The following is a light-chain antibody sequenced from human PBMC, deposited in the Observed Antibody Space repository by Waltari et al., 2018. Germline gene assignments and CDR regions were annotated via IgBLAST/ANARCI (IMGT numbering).Light chain of an antibody. CDR1: QSLLESNGYNY. CDR3: MQAIQTPLT. V-gene: IGKV2-28*01. J-gene: IGKJ4*01. CDR2: LGS. Sequence: DIVMTQSPLSLPVTPGEPASISCRSSQSLLESNGYNYLHWYLQKPGQSPQLLIYLGSNRASGVPDRFSGSGSGTDFTLKISRVEAEDVGVYYCMQAIQTPLTFGGGTKVEIK.